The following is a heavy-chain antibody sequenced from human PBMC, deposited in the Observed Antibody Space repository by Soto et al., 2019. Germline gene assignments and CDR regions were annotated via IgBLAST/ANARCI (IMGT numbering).Heavy chain of an antibody. CDR1: GGTFSSYA. CDR3: ARVEYDILTGYYAWFDP. J-gene: IGHJ5*02. V-gene: IGHV1-69*13. CDR2: IIPIFGTA. Sequence: ASVKVSCKASGGTFSSYAISWVRQAPGQGLEWMGGIIPIFGTANYAQKFQGRVTITADESTSTAYMELSSLRSEDTAVYYCARVEYDILTGYYAWFDPWGQGTLVTVSS. D-gene: IGHD3-9*01.